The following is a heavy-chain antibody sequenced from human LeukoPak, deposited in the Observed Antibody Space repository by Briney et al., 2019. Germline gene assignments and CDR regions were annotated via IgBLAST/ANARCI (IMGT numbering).Heavy chain of an antibody. D-gene: IGHD2-21*02. V-gene: IGHV3-74*01. CDR2: INSDGTSA. J-gene: IGHJ4*02. CDR1: GFTFSSYF. Sequence: PGGSLRLSCAASGFTFSSYFMHWVREAPGEGLVWVSRINSDGTSATYADSVKGRFTISRDNAKNTLYLQMNSLRAEDTAVYYCVRSVVVVTGVPGYWGQGTLVTVSS. CDR3: VRSVVVVTGVPGY.